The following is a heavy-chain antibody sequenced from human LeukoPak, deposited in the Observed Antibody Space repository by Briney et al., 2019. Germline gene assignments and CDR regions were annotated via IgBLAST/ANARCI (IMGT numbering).Heavy chain of an antibody. J-gene: IGHJ3*02. V-gene: IGHV4-39*01. Sequence: SETLSLTCTVSGGSISSSSYYWGWIRQPPGKELEWIGSIYYSGSTYYNPSLKSRVTISVDTSKNQFSLKLSSVTAADTAVYYCARRGGGCTYYYDSSGYCLDAFDIWGQGTMVTVSS. CDR2: IYYSGST. CDR1: GGSISSSSYY. D-gene: IGHD3-22*01. CDR3: ARRGGGCTYYYDSSGYCLDAFDI.